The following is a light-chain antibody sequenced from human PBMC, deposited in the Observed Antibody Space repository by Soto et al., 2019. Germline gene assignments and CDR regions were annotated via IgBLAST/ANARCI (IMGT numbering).Light chain of an antibody. J-gene: IGLJ3*02. V-gene: IGLV2-14*01. CDR1: SSDVGGYNH. CDR2: EVN. CDR3: ASYTTTSTLWV. Sequence: QSALTQPASVSGSPGQSITISCTGTSSDVGGYNHVSWYQHHPGKAPKVIIFEVNNRPSGISNRFSGSKSGNTASLTISGLQAEDEADYYCASYTTTSTLWVFGGGTKVTVL.